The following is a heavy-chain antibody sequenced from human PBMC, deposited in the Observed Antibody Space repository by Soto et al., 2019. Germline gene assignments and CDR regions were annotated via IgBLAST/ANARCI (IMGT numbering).Heavy chain of an antibody. CDR3: ARSSSWRYYYGMDV. CDR1: GFTFSAYA. V-gene: IGHV3-48*03. J-gene: IGHJ6*02. D-gene: IGHD6-13*01. CDR2: ISSSGSTI. Sequence: GGSLRLSCAASGFTFSAYAMSWVRQAPGKGLEWVSYISSSGSTIYYADSVKGRFTISRDNAKNSLYLQMNSLRAEDTAVYYCARSSSWRYYYGMDVWGQGTTVTVSS.